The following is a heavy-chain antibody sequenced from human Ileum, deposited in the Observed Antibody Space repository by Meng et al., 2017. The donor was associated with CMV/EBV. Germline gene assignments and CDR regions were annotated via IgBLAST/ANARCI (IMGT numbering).Heavy chain of an antibody. V-gene: IGHV3-64*02. J-gene: IGHJ4*02. Sequence: SGFTFSIYAMHWVSQAPGKGLEYVSAISSNGGSTYYADSVKGRFTISRDNSKNTLYLQMGSLRAEDMAVYYCARGVVPAAIGYYFDYWGQGTLVTVSS. CDR2: ISSNGGST. CDR1: GFTFSIYA. D-gene: IGHD2-2*02. CDR3: ARGVVPAAIGYYFDY.